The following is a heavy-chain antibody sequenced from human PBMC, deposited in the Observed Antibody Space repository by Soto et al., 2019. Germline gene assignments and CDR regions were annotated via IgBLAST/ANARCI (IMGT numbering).Heavy chain of an antibody. CDR2: INPNSGGT. D-gene: IGHD2-2*02. Sequence: ASVKVSCKASGYTFTGYYMHWVRQAPGQGLEWMGWINPNSGGTNYAQKFQGWVTMTRDTSISTAYMELSRLRSDDTAVYYCARDQGYCSSTSCYTGGEYNWFDPWGQGTLVTVSS. J-gene: IGHJ5*02. CDR1: GYTFTGYY. V-gene: IGHV1-2*04. CDR3: ARDQGYCSSTSCYTGGEYNWFDP.